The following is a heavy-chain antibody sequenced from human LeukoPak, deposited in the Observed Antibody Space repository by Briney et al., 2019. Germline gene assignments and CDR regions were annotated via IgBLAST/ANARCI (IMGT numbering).Heavy chain of an antibody. D-gene: IGHD1-26*01. Sequence: GGSLRLSCAASGFRFSRSGMHWVRQAPGKGLEWVTFIRFDGSNTYYAESVKGRFTISRDNSKNTLYLQMNSLRPEDTAKYYCAKHSRGSFRGASAFDYWGQGTVVTVSS. V-gene: IGHV3-30*02. J-gene: IGHJ4*02. CDR3: AKHSRGSFRGASAFDY. CDR1: GFRFSRSG. CDR2: IRFDGSNT.